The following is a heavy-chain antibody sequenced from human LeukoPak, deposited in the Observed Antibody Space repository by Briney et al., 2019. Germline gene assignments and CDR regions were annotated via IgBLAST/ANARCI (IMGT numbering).Heavy chain of an antibody. D-gene: IGHD7-27*01. V-gene: IGHV4-34*01. J-gene: IGHJ5*01. Sequence: PSETLSLTCTVSGDSINGYHWSWIRQPPGKGLEWIGEINHSGSTNYNPSLKSRITISVDTSKNQFSLKLSSVTAADTAVYYCARGWGPNWFDSWGQGPLVTVSS. CDR1: GDSINGYH. CDR2: INHSGST. CDR3: ARGWGPNWFDS.